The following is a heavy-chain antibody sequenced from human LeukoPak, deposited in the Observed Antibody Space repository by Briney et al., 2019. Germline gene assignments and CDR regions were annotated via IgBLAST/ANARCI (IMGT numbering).Heavy chain of an antibody. D-gene: IGHD3-16*02. CDR1: GFTVSRNY. Sequence: AGGSLRLSCAASGFTVSRNYMSWVRQAPGRGLEWVSVIYSGGTTYYADSVKDRFTISRDISKNTLYLQMNSLTAEDTAVYFCARGGYSYGSQYYFDYWGQGTLVTVFS. J-gene: IGHJ4*02. CDR2: IYSGGTT. V-gene: IGHV3-53*01. CDR3: ARGGYSYGSQYYFDY.